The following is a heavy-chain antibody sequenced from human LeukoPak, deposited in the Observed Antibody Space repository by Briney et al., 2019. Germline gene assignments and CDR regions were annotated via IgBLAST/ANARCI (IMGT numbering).Heavy chain of an antibody. CDR1: GFTFSSYG. V-gene: IGHV3-30*18. D-gene: IGHD5-18*01. Sequence: GSLRLSCAASGFTFSSYGMYWVRQAPGKGLEWVAVISYDGSNKYYADSVKGRFTISRDNSENTLYLQMNSLRAEDTAVYYCAKNLGYGYDFDYWGQGTLVTVSS. CDR2: ISYDGSNK. CDR3: AKNLGYGYDFDY. J-gene: IGHJ4*02.